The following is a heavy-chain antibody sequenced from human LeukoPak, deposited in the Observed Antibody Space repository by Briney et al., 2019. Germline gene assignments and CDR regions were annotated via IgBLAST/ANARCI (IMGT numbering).Heavy chain of an antibody. J-gene: IGHJ5*02. CDR2: IIPFFGTT. Sequence: SVTVSCKAFGGTCNTHAITWVRQAPAQGLEWMGRIIPFFGTTNDAQMFQGRVTITADTSTRTVFMEVSSLRSDDTAVYYCARDRDFYDSNGYYDHWGQGTLVTVSS. V-gene: IGHV1-69*06. CDR1: GGTCNTHA. D-gene: IGHD3-22*01. CDR3: ARDRDFYDSNGYYDH.